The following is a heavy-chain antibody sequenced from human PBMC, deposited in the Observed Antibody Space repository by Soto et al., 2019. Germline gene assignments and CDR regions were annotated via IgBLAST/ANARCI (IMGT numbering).Heavy chain of an antibody. J-gene: IGHJ3*02. CDR1: GFTVMNNY. V-gene: IGHV3-66*01. CDR2: IYADGRT. D-gene: IGHD4-17*01. CDR3: TRDPTTIVTTFPFDI. Sequence: EVQLVESGGGLVQPGGSLRLSCAASGFTVMNNYFSWVRQAPGKGLEWVSVIYADGRTFYADSVKDRFTIYRDNSKNTVSVQMNSLRVEDTAVYYCTRDPTTIVTTFPFDIWGQGTMVTVSS.